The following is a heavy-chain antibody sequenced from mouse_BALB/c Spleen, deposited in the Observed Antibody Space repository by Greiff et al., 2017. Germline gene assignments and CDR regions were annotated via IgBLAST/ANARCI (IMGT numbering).Heavy chain of an antibody. CDR2: INSNGGST. CDR1: GFTFSSYG. D-gene: IGHD4-1*01. Sequence: EVMLVESGGGLVQPGGSLKLSCAASGFTFSSYGMSWVRQTPDKRLELVATINSNGGSTYYPDSVKGRFTISRDNAKNTLYLQMSSLKSEDTAMYYCARVTGHFDYWGQGTTLTVSS. V-gene: IGHV5-6-3*01. CDR3: ARVTGHFDY. J-gene: IGHJ2*01.